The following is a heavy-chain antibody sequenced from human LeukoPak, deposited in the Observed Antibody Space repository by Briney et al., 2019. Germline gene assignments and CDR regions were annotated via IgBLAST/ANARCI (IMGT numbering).Heavy chain of an antibody. CDR2: IRYDGSNK. J-gene: IGHJ4*02. CDR3: AKGHYYDSSGYYYFDY. Sequence: GGSLRLSCAASGFTFSSYGMHWARQAPGKGLEWVAFIRYDGSNKYYADSVKGRFTISRDNSKNTLYLQMNSLRAEDTAVYYCAKGHYYDSSGYYYFDYWGQGTLVTVSS. V-gene: IGHV3-30*02. D-gene: IGHD3-22*01. CDR1: GFTFSSYG.